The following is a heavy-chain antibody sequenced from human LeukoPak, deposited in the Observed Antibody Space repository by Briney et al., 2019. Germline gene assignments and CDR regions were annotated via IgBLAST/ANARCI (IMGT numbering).Heavy chain of an antibody. J-gene: IGHJ4*01. V-gene: IGHV3-23*01. CDR2: IIGSAANT. CDR3: AKYTSGTSYRGLDQ. D-gene: IGHD3-10*01. CDR1: GFTVSYNY. Sequence: GGSLRLSCAASGFTVSYNYMTWVRQAPGKGLEWVSTIIGSAANTYYADSVKGRFTISRDDSKNTVYLQMNSLRAEDTAVYSCAKYTSGTSYRGLDQWGHGTLVTVSS.